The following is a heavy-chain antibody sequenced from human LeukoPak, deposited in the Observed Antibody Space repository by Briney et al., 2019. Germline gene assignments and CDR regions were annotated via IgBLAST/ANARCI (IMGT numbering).Heavy chain of an antibody. CDR1: GYSISSGYY. Sequence: PSETLSLTCAVSGYSISSGYYWGWIRQPPGKGLEWIGIIYHSGSNYHNPSLKSRVTISVDTSKNQFSLKLSSVTAADTAVYYCARVGNYMDVWGKGTTVTVSS. J-gene: IGHJ6*03. CDR3: ARVGNYMDV. CDR2: IYHSGSN. V-gene: IGHV4-38-2*01.